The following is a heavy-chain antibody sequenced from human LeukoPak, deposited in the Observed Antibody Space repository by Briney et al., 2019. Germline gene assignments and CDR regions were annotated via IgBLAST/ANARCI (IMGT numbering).Heavy chain of an antibody. D-gene: IGHD3-16*01. CDR3: ARDQATSGGGLDS. Sequence: GGSLRLSCAASGFTVSGTHMSWVRQAPGKGLEWISAIYTGGATYYSDSVEGRFTISRDKSKNTLYLHMDSLRVEDTAVYYCARDQATSGGGLDSWGQGTLVTVSS. CDR1: GFTVSGTH. J-gene: IGHJ4*02. CDR2: IYTGGAT. V-gene: IGHV3-53*01.